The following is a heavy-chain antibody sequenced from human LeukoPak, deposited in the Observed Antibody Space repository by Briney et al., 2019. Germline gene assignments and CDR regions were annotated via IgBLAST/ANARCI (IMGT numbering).Heavy chain of an antibody. D-gene: IGHD3-10*01. J-gene: IGHJ4*02. CDR3: ARVGELGNFDY. Sequence: GASVKVSCKASGYTFTSYYMHWARQAPGQGLEWMGIINPSGGSTSYAQKFQGRVTMTRDTSTSTVYMELSSLRSEDTAVYYCARVGELGNFDYWGQGTLVTVSS. V-gene: IGHV1-46*01. CDR2: INPSGGST. CDR1: GYTFTSYY.